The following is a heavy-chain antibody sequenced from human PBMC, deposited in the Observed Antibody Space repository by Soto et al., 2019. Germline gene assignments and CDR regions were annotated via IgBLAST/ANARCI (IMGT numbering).Heavy chain of an antibody. CDR2: IYYSGST. CDR1: GGSISSGGYY. CDR3: ARTYISEYYYDSSGYYQVAFDI. J-gene: IGHJ3*02. V-gene: IGHV4-31*03. D-gene: IGHD3-22*01. Sequence: SETLSLTCTVSGGSISSGGYYWSWIRQHPGKGLEWIGYIYYSGSTYYNPSLKSRVTISVDTSKNQFSLKLSSVTAADTAVYYCARTYISEYYYDSSGYYQVAFDIWGQGTMVTVS.